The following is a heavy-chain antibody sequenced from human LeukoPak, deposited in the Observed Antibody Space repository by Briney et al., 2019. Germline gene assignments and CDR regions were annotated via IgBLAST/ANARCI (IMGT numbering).Heavy chain of an antibody. J-gene: IGHJ1*01. Sequence: GGSLRLSCAASGFTFSSYSMNWVRQAPGKGLEWVSSISSSSSYIYYADSVKGRFTISRDNSKNTLYLQMNSLRAEDTAVYYCAKTSSYYDSSGYYLPADSEYFQHWGQGTLVTVSS. CDR2: ISSSSSYI. D-gene: IGHD3-22*01. CDR3: AKTSSYYDSSGYYLPADSEYFQH. V-gene: IGHV3-21*04. CDR1: GFTFSSYS.